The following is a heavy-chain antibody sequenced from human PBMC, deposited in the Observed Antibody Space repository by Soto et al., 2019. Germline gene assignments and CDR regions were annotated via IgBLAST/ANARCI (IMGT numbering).Heavy chain of an antibody. V-gene: IGHV3-66*01. Sequence: GGSLRLSCAASGFTVSSNYMSWVRQAPGKGLEWVSVIYSGGSTYYADSVKGRFTISRDNSKNTLYLQMNSLRAEDTAVYYCARDFGYYDILTGYQPGYFDYWGQGTLVTVSS. CDR2: IYSGGST. D-gene: IGHD3-9*01. CDR3: ARDFGYYDILTGYQPGYFDY. J-gene: IGHJ4*02. CDR1: GFTVSSNY.